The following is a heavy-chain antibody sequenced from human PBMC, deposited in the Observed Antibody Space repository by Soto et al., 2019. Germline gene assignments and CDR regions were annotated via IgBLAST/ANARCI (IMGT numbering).Heavy chain of an antibody. Sequence: SVKVSCRASGDTLSHYGVSWVRQVPGKGLEWMGGTTAILGTRDYAQKFQGRMTITSDESTTTSYMELNSLTSDDTAVYYCAAGDSSDTGDHWGQGTLVTVSS. CDR2: TTAILGTR. CDR1: GDTLSHYG. D-gene: IGHD5-18*01. J-gene: IGHJ4*02. V-gene: IGHV1-69*13. CDR3: AAGDSSDTGDH.